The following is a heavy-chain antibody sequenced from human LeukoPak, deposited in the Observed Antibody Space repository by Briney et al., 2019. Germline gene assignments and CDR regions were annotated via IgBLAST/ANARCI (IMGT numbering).Heavy chain of an antibody. Sequence: AGGSLRLSCAASGFTFSTYSMNWVRQAPGKGLEWVSSISSSSSYIYYADSAKGRFTISRDNAKNSLYLQMNSLRAEDTAVYYCARETVNRYWGQGTLVTVSS. J-gene: IGHJ4*02. CDR1: GFTFSTYS. CDR2: ISSSSSYI. D-gene: IGHD4-17*01. CDR3: ARETVNRY. V-gene: IGHV3-21*01.